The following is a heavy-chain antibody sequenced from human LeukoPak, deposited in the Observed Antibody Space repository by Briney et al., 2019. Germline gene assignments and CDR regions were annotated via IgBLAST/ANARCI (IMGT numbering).Heavy chain of an antibody. J-gene: IGHJ5*02. Sequence: ASVKVSCKASGGTFSSYAISWVRRAPGQGLEWMGRIIPIFGTANYAQKFQGRVTITTDESTSTAYMELSSLRSEDTAVYYCAMAPRTVLAAIFEWFDPWGQGTLVTVSS. V-gene: IGHV1-69*05. CDR2: IIPIFGTA. D-gene: IGHD2-2*02. CDR3: AMAPRTVLAAIFEWFDP. CDR1: GGTFSSYA.